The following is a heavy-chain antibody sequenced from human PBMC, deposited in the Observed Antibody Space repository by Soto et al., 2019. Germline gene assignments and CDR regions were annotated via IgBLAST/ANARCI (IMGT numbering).Heavy chain of an antibody. D-gene: IGHD2-8*01. CDR2: IYHTGDT. J-gene: IGHJ5*02. V-gene: IGHV4-39*02. CDR3: ARDTNTLDL. CDR1: GGSIRTSSYY. Sequence: PSETLSPICTVSGGSIRTSSYYWAWIRQPPGKGLEWVGSIYHTGDTHYNPSLRSQVSMSVDTSKNHFSLRLTYMTAADTAVYFCARDTNTLDLWGQGILATVSS.